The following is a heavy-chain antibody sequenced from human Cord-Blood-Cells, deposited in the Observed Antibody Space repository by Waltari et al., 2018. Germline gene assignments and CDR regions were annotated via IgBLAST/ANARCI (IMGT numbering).Heavy chain of an antibody. CDR2: IYYSGST. Sequence: HLQLQESGPGLVKPSETLSLTCPASGCSTSSSSYYWGWIRQPPGTGLEWIGSIYYSGSTYYNPSRKSRVTISVDTSKNRFSLKLSSVTAADTAVYYCARSIGVVINWFDPWGQGTLVTVSS. V-gene: IGHV4-39*01. CDR1: GCSTSSSSYY. CDR3: ARSIGVVINWFDP. D-gene: IGHD3-3*01. J-gene: IGHJ5*02.